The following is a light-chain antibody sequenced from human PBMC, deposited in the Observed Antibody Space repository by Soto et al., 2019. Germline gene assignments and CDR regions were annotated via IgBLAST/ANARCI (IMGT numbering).Light chain of an antibody. J-gene: IGKJ5*01. Sequence: EIVLTQSPATLSLSPXXRXXXXCXXSQSVRNYLAWYQQKPGQAPRLLIYDTSNRATGIPARFSGSGSGTDFTLTISSLEPEDFAVYYCQQRSNWPMSTFGQGTRLEI. CDR1: QSVRNY. CDR3: QQRSNWPMST. CDR2: DTS. V-gene: IGKV3-11*01.